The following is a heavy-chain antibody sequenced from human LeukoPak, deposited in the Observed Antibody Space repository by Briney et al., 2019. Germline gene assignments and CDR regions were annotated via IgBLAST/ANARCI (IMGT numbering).Heavy chain of an antibody. J-gene: IGHJ4*02. CDR2: IWYDGSNK. V-gene: IGHV3-33*01. D-gene: IGHD6-19*01. CDR3: ARDRIAVAGTGYYFDY. Sequence: GGSLRLSCAASGFTFSSYGMHWVRQAPGKGLEWVAVIWYDGSNKYYADSVKGRFTISRDNSKNTLYLQMNSLRAEDTAVYYCARDRIAVAGTGYYFDYWGQGTLVTVSS. CDR1: GFTFSSYG.